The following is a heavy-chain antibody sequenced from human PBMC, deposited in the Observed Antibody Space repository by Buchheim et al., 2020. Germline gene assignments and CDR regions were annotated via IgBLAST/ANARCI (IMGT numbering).Heavy chain of an antibody. V-gene: IGHV3-48*01. CDR2: IRGGSSTI. CDR1: GFTFSTYS. CDR3: VRDHLHAFDI. Sequence: EVQLVESGGGLVQPGGSLRLSCAASGFTFSTYSMNWVRQAPGKGLEWLSYIRGGSSTINYADSVQGRFTISRDDAKNSLSLQMNSLRVYDTAIYYWVRDHLHAFDIWGQGT. J-gene: IGHJ3*02.